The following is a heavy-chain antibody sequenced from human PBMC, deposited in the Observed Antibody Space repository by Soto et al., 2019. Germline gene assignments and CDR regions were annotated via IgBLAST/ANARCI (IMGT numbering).Heavy chain of an antibody. CDR2: IVVGTGNT. Sequence: QMQLVQSGPEVKKPGTSVKVSCKASGFDFGSFGIQWLRQSHGQGFEWIGWIVVGTGNTNYAPNFQGRVTITRDMSTNTAYMDLTNLRSDDTAVYFCSMDRPDIAIGWPVWGQRTTVAVSS. D-gene: IGHD2-15*01. CDR3: SMDRPDIAIGWPV. J-gene: IGHJ6*02. V-gene: IGHV1-58*02. CDR1: GFDFGSFG.